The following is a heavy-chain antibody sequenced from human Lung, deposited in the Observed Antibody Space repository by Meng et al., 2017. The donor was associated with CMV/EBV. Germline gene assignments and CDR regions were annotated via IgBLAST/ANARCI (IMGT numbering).Heavy chain of an antibody. Sequence: SCAASGFTFSNAWMSWVRQAPGKGLEWVGRIKNKFDGETTDYAAPVKGRFTISRDDSKNTLYLQMNSLKTEDTAVYYCIRTGSYGYWGKGTLVTVSS. CDR2: IKNKFDGETT. CDR1: GFTFSNAW. J-gene: IGHJ4*02. CDR3: IRTGSYGY. D-gene: IGHD1-26*01. V-gene: IGHV3-15*01.